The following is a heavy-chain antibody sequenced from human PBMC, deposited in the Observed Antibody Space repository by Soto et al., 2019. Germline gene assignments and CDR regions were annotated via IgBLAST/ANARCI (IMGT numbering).Heavy chain of an antibody. J-gene: IGHJ5*02. V-gene: IGHV1-2*02. CDR1: GYTFTGYY. D-gene: IGHD4-4*01. CDR2: INPNIGGA. Sequence: ASVKVSCKASGYTFTGYYMHWVRQAPGQGLEWMGGINPNIGGANYAQKFQGRVTMTADKSTSTAYMELSSLRSEDTAVYYCARGVAYSNSNWFDPWGQGTLVTVSS. CDR3: ARGVAYSNSNWFDP.